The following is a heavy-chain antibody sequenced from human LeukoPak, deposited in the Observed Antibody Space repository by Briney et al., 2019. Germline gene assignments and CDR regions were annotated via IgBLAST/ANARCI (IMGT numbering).Heavy chain of an antibody. CDR2: IYTSGST. J-gene: IGHJ6*02. CDR3: ATDSYLAVAGTNYYYYGMDV. D-gene: IGHD6-19*01. CDR1: GGSISSYY. V-gene: IGHV4-4*07. Sequence: PSETLSLTCTVSGGSISSYYWSWIRQPAGKGLEWIGRIYTSGSTNYNPSLKSRVTMSVDTSKNQFSLKLSSVTAADTAVYYCATDSYLAVAGTNYYYYGMDVWGQGTTVTVSS.